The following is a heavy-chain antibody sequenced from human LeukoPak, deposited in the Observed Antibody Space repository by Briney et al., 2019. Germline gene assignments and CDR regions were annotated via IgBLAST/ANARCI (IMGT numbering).Heavy chain of an antibody. V-gene: IGHV3-30*02. J-gene: IGHJ4*02. CDR3: TRGGFYDGSGYYPFDY. D-gene: IGHD3-22*01. CDR2: IQYDESNK. Sequence: GGSLRLSCVASGFVFSKYGMHWVRQAPGRGLEWVAFIQYDESNKYYADSIKGRFTLSRDNSKNTLYLQMNSLRPEDTAVYYCTRGGFYDGSGYYPFDYWGQGTLVTVSS. CDR1: GFVFSKYG.